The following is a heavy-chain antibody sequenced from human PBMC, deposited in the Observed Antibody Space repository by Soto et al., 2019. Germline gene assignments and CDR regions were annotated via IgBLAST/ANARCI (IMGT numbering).Heavy chain of an antibody. CDR2: INPSGGST. D-gene: IGHD2-2*01. Sequence: ASVKVPCKASGYTFTSYYMHWVRQAPGQGLEWMGIINPSGGSTSYAQKFQGRVTMTRDTSTSTVYMELSSPRSEDTAVYYCARSAADIVVVPAAPGEGKYYYYGMDVWGQGTTVTVSS. V-gene: IGHV1-46*01. CDR1: GYTFTSYY. CDR3: ARSAADIVVVPAAPGEGKYYYYGMDV. J-gene: IGHJ6*02.